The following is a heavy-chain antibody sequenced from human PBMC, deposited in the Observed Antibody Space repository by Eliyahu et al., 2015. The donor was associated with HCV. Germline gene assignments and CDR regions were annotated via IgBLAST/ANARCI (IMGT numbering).Heavy chain of an antibody. CDR3: ARGGNTGSSPDGPFYFGMDV. J-gene: IGHJ6*02. D-gene: IGHD2-8*02. V-gene: IGHV1-46*01. Sequence: QAQLVQSGAEMKKPGASVKLSCXXXXYSXTXHHIHGVRQAPGQGLEWMAIMNPSDGRTSFARKFRGRVAMTRDTSASTVFMEVTSLTSDDTAVYFCARGGNTGSSPDGPFYFGMDVWGHGTSVTVSS. CDR1: XYSXTXHH. CDR2: MNPSDGRT.